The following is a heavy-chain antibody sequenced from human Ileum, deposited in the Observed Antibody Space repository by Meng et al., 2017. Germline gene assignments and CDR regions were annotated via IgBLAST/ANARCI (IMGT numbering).Heavy chain of an antibody. D-gene: IGHD1-26*01. CDR2: IHHSGST. V-gene: IGHV4-4*02. CDR1: GGSISISDW. CDR3: AREWSGSYRHFDY. J-gene: IGHJ4*02. Sequence: VRVPGPGPGLRKPSATRSLTCAFSGGSISISDWWSWVRQPPGKGLEWIGEIHHSGSTNYNPSLKSRVTISVDKSKNQFSLKLNSVTAADTAVYYCAREWSGSYRHFDYWGQGTLVTVSS.